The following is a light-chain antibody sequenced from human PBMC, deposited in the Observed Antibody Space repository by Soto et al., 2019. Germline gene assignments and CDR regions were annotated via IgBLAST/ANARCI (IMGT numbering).Light chain of an antibody. V-gene: IGKV3-11*01. Sequence: EILFTQSPGTLSLSPGERATLSCTASQSVNIYLAWFQQKPRQAPRLIIYDASNRATGVPARFSGSVSGTDFTLTISSLEPEDFAVYYCQQRFSWPPLTFGGGTKVDIK. CDR1: QSVNIY. CDR3: QQRFSWPPLT. J-gene: IGKJ4*01. CDR2: DAS.